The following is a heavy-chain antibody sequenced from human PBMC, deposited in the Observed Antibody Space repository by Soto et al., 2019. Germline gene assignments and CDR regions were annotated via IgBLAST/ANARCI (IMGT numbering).Heavy chain of an antibody. J-gene: IGHJ5*02. V-gene: IGHV3-21*01. CDR2: ISSSSSYI. Sequence: GGSLRLSCAASGFTFSSYSMNWVRQAPGKGLEWVSSISSSSSYIYYADSVKGRFTISRDNAKNSLYLQMNSLRAEDTAVYYCASFDILTRGTHWFDPWGQGTLVTVSS. CDR3: ASFDILTRGTHWFDP. D-gene: IGHD3-9*01. CDR1: GFTFSSYS.